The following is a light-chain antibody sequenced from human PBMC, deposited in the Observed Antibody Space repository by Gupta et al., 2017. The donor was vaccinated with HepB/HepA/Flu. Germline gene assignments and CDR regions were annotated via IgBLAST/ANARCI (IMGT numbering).Light chain of an antibody. CDR1: SSDVGSYNL. J-gene: IGLJ2*01. V-gene: IGLV2-23*02. CDR2: EVS. CDR3: CSYVDSDTFV. Sequence: QSALTQPASASGPPGQSITIPCTGTSSDVGSYNLVSWYQQHPGKAPKLIFYEVSKWPPGVSNRFSGSKSGNTASLTISGLQTEDEADYYCCSYVDSDTFVFGEGTKLTVL.